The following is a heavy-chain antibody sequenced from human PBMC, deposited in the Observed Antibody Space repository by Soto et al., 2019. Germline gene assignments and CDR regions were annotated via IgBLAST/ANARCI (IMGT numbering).Heavy chain of an antibody. CDR1: GGSITRYY. CDR3: ARDLLAVRGVKNYYYGMDV. Sequence: ETLSLTCTVAGGSITRYYGSWIRQLPGKGLEWIGYIYYSGSTNNNPSLKSRVTISVDTSKNQFSLKLSSVTAADTAVYYCARDLLAVRGVKNYYYGMDVWGQGTTVTVSS. J-gene: IGHJ6*02. V-gene: IGHV4-59*01. CDR2: IYYSGST. D-gene: IGHD3-10*01.